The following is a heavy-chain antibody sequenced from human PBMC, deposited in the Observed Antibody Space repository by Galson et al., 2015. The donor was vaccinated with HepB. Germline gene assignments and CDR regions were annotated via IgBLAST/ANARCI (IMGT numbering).Heavy chain of an antibody. J-gene: IGHJ6*02. CDR3: ARANNTMVRGVIIQRQALEPYYYYGMDV. D-gene: IGHD3-10*01. CDR2: ISSSSSTI. V-gene: IGHV3-48*01. Sequence: SLRLSCAASGFTFSSYSMNWVRQAPGKGLEWVSYISSSSSTIYYADSVKGRFTISRDNAKNSLYLQMNSLRAEDTAVYYCARANNTMVRGVIIQRQALEPYYYYGMDVWGQGTTVTVSS. CDR1: GFTFSSYS.